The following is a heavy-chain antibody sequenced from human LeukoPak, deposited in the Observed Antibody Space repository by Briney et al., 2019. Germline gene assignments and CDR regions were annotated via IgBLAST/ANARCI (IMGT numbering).Heavy chain of an antibody. Sequence: GGSLRLSCVASGFTFTSYPMHWVRQAPGKGLEWVALVSHDGSSIYYADSVKGRFTISRDNSKNTLYLQMNSLRAEDTAVYYCARGGSGYCSGGSCQDDYWGQGTLVTVSS. CDR3: ARGGSGYCSGGSCQDDY. D-gene: IGHD2-15*01. V-gene: IGHV3-30*04. CDR1: GFTFTSYP. J-gene: IGHJ4*02. CDR2: VSHDGSSI.